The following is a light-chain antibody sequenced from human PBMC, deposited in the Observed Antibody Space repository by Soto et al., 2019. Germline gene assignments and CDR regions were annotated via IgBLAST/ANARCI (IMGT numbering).Light chain of an antibody. CDR2: GAS. CDR1: QSVSRN. V-gene: IGKV3-15*01. CDR3: QQHNNWPPVT. Sequence: EIVRTQSPATLSVSPGERATLSCRASQSVSRNIAWYQQKPGQTPRLLIYGASTRATGIPDRFSGSGAGTEFTLNLSSRRYEDFVVYYCQQHNNWPPVTFGQGTKVEI. J-gene: IGKJ1*01.